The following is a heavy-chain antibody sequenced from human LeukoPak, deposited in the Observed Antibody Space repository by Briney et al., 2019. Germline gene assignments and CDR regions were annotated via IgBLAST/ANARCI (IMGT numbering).Heavy chain of an antibody. CDR1: GFTFSSYE. J-gene: IGHJ4*02. D-gene: IGHD6-13*01. V-gene: IGHV3-48*03. CDR2: ISSSGSTI. CDR3: ARDEGYSSSSLFDY. Sequence: GGSLRLSCAASGFTFSSYEMNWVRQAPGKGLEWVSYISSSGSTIYYADSVKGRFTISRDNAKNSLYLQMNSLRAEDTAVYYCARDEGYSSSSLFDYWGQGTLVTVSS.